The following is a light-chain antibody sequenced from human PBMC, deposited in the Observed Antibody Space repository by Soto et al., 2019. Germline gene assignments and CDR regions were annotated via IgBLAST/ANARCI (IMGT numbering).Light chain of an antibody. J-gene: IGLJ3*02. CDR3: SSYTSSRSWV. Sequence: QSALTQPASVSESPGQSITISCSGTSSDVGGYNYVSWYQQHPGKAPKLMIYEVSNRPSGVSNRFSGSKSGNTASLTISGHQAEDEADDYCSSYTSSRSWVFGGGTKLTVL. CDR1: SSDVGGYNY. V-gene: IGLV2-14*01. CDR2: EVS.